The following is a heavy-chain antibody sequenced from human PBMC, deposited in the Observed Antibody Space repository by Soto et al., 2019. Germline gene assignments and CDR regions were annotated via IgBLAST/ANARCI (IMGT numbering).Heavy chain of an antibody. V-gene: IGHV1-69*13. CDR3: ARVRCSSTSCYIFYYYYGMDV. J-gene: IGHJ6*02. CDR2: IIPIFGTA. Sequence: SVKVSCKASGYTFTSYGISWVRQAPGQGLEWMGGIIPIFGTANYAQKFQGRVTITADESTSTAYMELSSLRSEDTAVYYCARVRCSSTSCYIFYYYYGMDVWGQGTTVTVSS. CDR1: GYTFTSYG. D-gene: IGHD2-2*02.